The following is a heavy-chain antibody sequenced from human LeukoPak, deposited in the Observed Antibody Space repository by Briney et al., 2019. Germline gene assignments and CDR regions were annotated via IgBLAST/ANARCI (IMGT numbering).Heavy chain of an antibody. V-gene: IGHV3-20*04. Sequence: GGSLRLSCAASGFTFDDYGMSWVRQAPGKGLEWVSGINWNGGSTGYADSVKGRFTISRDNAKNSLYLQMNSLRAEDTALYYCARVSGYYHTDYYYYMDVWGKGTTVTVSS. D-gene: IGHD3-22*01. CDR3: ARVSGYYHTDYYYYMDV. CDR1: GFTFDDYG. CDR2: INWNGGST. J-gene: IGHJ6*03.